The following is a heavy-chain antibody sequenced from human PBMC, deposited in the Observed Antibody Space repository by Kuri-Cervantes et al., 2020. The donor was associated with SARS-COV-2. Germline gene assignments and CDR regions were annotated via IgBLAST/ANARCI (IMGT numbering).Heavy chain of an antibody. J-gene: IGHJ6*03. D-gene: IGHD3-3*01. V-gene: IGHV1-2*02. CDR2: INPNSGGT. CDR1: GYTFSSYH. CDR3: ARGVFITNPPSYYYYMDV. Sequence: SVKVSCKASGYTFSSYHMHWVRQAPGQGLEWMGWINPNSGGTNYAQKFQGRVTMTRDTSISTAYMELSRLRSDDTAVYYCARGVFITNPPSYYYYMDVWGKGTTVTVSS.